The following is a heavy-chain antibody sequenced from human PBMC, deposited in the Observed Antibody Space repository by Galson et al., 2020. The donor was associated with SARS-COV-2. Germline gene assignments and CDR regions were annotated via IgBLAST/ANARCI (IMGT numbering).Heavy chain of an antibody. V-gene: IGHV3-30*18. CDR1: GFTFSSHG. Sequence: QAGGSLRLSCAASGFTFSSHGMHWVRQAPGKGLEWVAVISYDGSNKNYADSVKGRFTISRDNSKHTLYLQMNSLRAEDTAVYYCAKDWTSGSYGYFDYWGQGTLVTVSS. CDR2: ISYDGSNK. CDR3: AKDWTSGSYGYFDY. D-gene: IGHD1-26*01. J-gene: IGHJ4*02.